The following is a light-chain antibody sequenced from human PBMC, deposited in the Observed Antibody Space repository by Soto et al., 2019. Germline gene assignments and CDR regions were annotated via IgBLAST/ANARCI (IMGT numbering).Light chain of an antibody. CDR1: QSVSSN. CDR3: HQYNNWPLWT. J-gene: IGKJ1*01. Sequence: EIVMTQSPATLFVSPGERATLSCRASQSVSSNLAWYQQKRGQGPRLLIYGASTRATGIPARFSGSGYGTEFTLTISSLQSEDFAVYYCHQYNNWPLWTFGQGTKVEIK. V-gene: IGKV3-15*01. CDR2: GAS.